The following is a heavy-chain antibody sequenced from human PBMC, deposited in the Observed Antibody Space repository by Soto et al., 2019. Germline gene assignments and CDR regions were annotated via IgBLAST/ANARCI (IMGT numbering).Heavy chain of an antibody. Sequence: EVQLLGSGGGLVQPGGSLRLSCVASGFTFSTYWMNWVRQAPGMGLEWVDNINPDGSVGTYVDSVKGRFTTSRDNAKNSLYLQMNSLGADDTAVYFCAGWGGHDYNYWGQGILVTVSS. CDR2: INPDGSVG. CDR3: AGWGGHDYNY. D-gene: IGHD3-16*01. CDR1: GFTFSTYW. J-gene: IGHJ4*02. V-gene: IGHV3-7*03.